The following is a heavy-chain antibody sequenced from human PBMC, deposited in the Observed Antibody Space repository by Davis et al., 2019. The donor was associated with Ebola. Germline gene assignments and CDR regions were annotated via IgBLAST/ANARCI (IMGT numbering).Heavy chain of an antibody. V-gene: IGHV4-39*02. CDR3: ARDTTYSSGSDI. CDR1: GGSISRSSYS. D-gene: IGHD6-19*01. CDR2: IYYSGST. J-gene: IGHJ3*02. Sequence: MPSETLSLTCTVSGGSISRSSYSWGWIRQPPGKGLEWIGSIYYSGSTYYNPSLKSRVTISVDTSKNQFSLKLSSVTAADTAVCYCARDTTYSSGSDIWGQGTMVTVSS.